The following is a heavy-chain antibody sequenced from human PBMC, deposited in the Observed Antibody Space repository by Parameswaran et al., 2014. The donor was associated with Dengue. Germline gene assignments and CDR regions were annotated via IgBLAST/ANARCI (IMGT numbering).Heavy chain of an antibody. J-gene: IGHJ6*02. CDR2: INPNSGGT. V-gene: IGHV1-2*02. D-gene: IGHD6-19*01. CDR3: ASGAVAGQTGYYYYYGMDV. Sequence: VRQAPGQGLEWMGWINPNSGGTNYAQKFQGRVTMTRDTSISTAYMELSRLRSDDTAVYYCASGAVAGQTGYYYYYGMDVWGQGTTVTVSS.